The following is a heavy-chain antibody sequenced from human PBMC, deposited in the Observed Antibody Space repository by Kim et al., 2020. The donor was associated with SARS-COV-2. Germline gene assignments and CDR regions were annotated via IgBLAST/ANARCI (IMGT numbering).Heavy chain of an antibody. CDR3: AKGGHYYYDSSEGFDY. D-gene: IGHD3-22*01. Sequence: GGSLRLSCAASGFTFSSYAMSWVRQAPGKGLEWVSAISGSGGSTYYADSVKGRFTISRDNSKNTLYLQMNSLRAEDTAVYYCAKGGHYYYDSSEGFDYWGQGALGTVSS. V-gene: IGHV3-23*01. J-gene: IGHJ4*02. CDR1: GFTFSSYA. CDR2: ISGSGGST.